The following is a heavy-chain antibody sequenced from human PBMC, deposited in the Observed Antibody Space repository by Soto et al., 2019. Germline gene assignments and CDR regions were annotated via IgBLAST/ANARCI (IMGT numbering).Heavy chain of an antibody. J-gene: IGHJ5*02. Sequence: QVQLVQSGAEVRKPGASVKLSCQTSGYPFNSYHMHWVRQAPGQGLEWMGVINPTEGRTRYSQKFQDRVTMTSDTSTSTVYMELSSLRSEDTAMYFCARGREISFGYNWFDPWGQGTRVTVSS. D-gene: IGHD5-18*01. CDR1: GYPFNSYH. CDR2: INPTEGRT. CDR3: ARGREISFGYNWFDP. V-gene: IGHV1-46*02.